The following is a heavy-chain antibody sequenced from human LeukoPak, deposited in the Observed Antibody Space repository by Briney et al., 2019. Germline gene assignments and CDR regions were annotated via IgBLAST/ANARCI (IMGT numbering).Heavy chain of an antibody. CDR1: GGSISSYY. V-gene: IGHV4-4*07. CDR2: IYTSGST. CDR3: ARSPPVTYYYYYYMDV. Sequence: ASETLSLTCTVSGGSISSYYWSWIRQPAGKGLEWIGRIYTSGSTDYNPYLKSRVTMSVDTSKNQFSLKLSSVTAADTAVYYCARSPPVTYYYYYYMDVWGKGTTVTVSS. D-gene: IGHD4-17*01. J-gene: IGHJ6*03.